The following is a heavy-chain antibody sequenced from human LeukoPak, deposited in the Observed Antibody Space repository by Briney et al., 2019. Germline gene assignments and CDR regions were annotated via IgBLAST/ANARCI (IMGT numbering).Heavy chain of an antibody. D-gene: IGHD6-19*01. J-gene: IGHJ5*02. CDR2: ISDSGGST. Sequence: GGSLRLSCAVSGFTFSSYEMNWVRQAPGKGLEWVSSISDSGGSTYYADSVKGRFTISRDNSKNTLYLQMTNLRAADTAVYYCAKDLSRAVAADWFDPWDQGSLVTVSS. V-gene: IGHV3-23*01. CDR3: AKDLSRAVAADWFDP. CDR1: GFTFSSYE.